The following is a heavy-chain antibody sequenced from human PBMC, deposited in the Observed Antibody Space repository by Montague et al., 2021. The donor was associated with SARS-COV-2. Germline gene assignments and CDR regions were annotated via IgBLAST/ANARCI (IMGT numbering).Heavy chain of an antibody. CDR1: SGSFSDYY. J-gene: IGHJ2*01. CDR3: ARGAPTITMIVVVVTGAGWYFDL. Sequence: SETLSLTCAVYSGSFSDYYWTWIRQPPAKGLSWIGEINHSGSINYNPSLKSRVSISVDTSKNQFSLKLTSVTAADTAVYYCARGAPTITMIVVVVTGAGWYFDLWGRGTLVTVSS. D-gene: IGHD3-22*01. V-gene: IGHV4-34*01. CDR2: INHSGSI.